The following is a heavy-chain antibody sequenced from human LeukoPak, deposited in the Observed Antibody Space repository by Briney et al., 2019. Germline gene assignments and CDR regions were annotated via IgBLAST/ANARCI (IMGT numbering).Heavy chain of an antibody. V-gene: IGHV3-30*02. Sequence: VGSRRLTRAASGFAFCSYGMHWVRQGPGKRQEWVAFIRYDGSNKYYADSVKGRFTISRDNSKNTLYLQMNSLRAEDTAVYYCATEPVTTDYYFDYWGQGTLVTVSS. CDR2: IRYDGSNK. CDR1: GFAFCSYG. CDR3: ATEPVTTDYYFDY. J-gene: IGHJ4*02. D-gene: IGHD4-17*01.